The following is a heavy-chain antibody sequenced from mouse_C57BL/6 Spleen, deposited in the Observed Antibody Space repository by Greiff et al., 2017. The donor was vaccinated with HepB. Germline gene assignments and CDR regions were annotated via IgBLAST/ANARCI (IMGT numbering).Heavy chain of an antibody. CDR2: INPNYGTT. CDR1: GYSFTDYN. D-gene: IGHD1-1*01. J-gene: IGHJ1*03. CDR3: ARNRYYGSSYGYFDV. Sequence: EVQVVESGPELVKPGASVKISCKASGYSFTDYNMNWVKQSNGKSLEWIGVINPNYGTTSYNQKFKGKATLTVDQSSSTAYMQLNSLTSEDSAVYYCARNRYYGSSYGYFDVWGTGTTVTVSS. V-gene: IGHV1-39*01.